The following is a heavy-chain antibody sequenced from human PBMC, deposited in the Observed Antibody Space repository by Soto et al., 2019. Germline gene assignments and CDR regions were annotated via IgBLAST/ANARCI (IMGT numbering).Heavy chain of an antibody. CDR3: AKSGDSAGWGIDF. J-gene: IGHJ4*02. Sequence: PGGSLRLSCVGSGFMFGSFAMNWVRQAPGKGLEWVAYINGGSDSIYYAESVKGRFTISRDNARNSLSLQMNSLSDEDTAVYYCAKSGDSAGWGIDFWGQGTLVTVSS. V-gene: IGHV3-48*02. CDR1: GFMFGSFA. D-gene: IGHD6-19*01. CDR2: INGGSDSI.